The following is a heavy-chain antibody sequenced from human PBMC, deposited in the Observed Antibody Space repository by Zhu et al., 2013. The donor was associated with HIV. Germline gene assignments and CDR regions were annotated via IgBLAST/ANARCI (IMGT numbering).Heavy chain of an antibody. J-gene: IGHJ3*02. CDR2: INPNSGGT. D-gene: IGHD7-27*01. CDR1: GYTFTGYY. Sequence: QVQLVQSGAEVKKPGASVKVSCKASGYTFTGYYMHWVRQAPGQGLEWMGWINPNSGGTNYAQKFQGRVTMTRDTSISTAYMELSRLRSDDTAVYYCARRRNWGSLGDAFDIWGQGTMVTVSS. CDR3: ARRRNWGSLGDAFDI. V-gene: IGHV1-2*02.